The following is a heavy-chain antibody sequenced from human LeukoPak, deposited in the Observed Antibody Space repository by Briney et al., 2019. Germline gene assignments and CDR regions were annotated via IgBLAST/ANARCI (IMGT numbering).Heavy chain of an antibody. Sequence: GGSLRLSCAASGFTFSDFYMSWIRQAPGKGLEWVSYISASSGTIYYADSVKGRFTISRDNAKNSLYLQMNSLRAEDTAIYYCARGSENYYGSGTHRDREYWGQGTLVTVSS. CDR1: GFTFSDFY. D-gene: IGHD3-10*01. CDR2: ISASSGTI. V-gene: IGHV3-11*01. J-gene: IGHJ4*02. CDR3: ARGSENYYGSGTHRDREY.